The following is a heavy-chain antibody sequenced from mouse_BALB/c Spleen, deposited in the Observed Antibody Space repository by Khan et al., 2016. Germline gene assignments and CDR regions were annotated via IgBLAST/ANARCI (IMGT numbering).Heavy chain of an antibody. CDR1: GYSISSGYS. CDR3: TRGDYYGSGY. D-gene: IGHD1-1*01. V-gene: IGHV3-1*02. Sequence: EVQLQESGPDLVKPSQSLSLTCTVTGYSISSGYSWHWIRQFPGNKLEWMAYIHYSGSTNYKPSLKSRISITRNTSKNQFFLQLISATTEDTATXYCTRGDYYGSGYWGKGTTLTVSS. J-gene: IGHJ2*01. CDR2: IHYSGST.